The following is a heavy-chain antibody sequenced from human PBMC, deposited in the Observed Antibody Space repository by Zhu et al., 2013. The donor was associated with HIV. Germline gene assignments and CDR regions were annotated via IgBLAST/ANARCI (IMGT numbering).Heavy chain of an antibody. V-gene: IGHV1-8*03. Sequence: QVQLVQSGTEVKKPGASVKVSCRASGYTFTRYDINWVRQATGQGLEWMGWMNPNSGNTGYAQKFQGRVTITRNTSISTAYMELNSLRSEDTAVYYCAVYDFWSGFPGSYYMDVWGKGTTGHRLL. CDR2: MNPNSGNT. D-gene: IGHD3-3*01. CDR3: AVYDFWSGFPGSYYMDV. J-gene: IGHJ6*03. CDR1: GYTFTRYD.